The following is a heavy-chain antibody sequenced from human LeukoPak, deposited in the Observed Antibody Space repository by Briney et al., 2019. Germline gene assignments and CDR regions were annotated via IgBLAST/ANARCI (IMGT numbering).Heavy chain of an antibody. V-gene: IGHV3-23*01. J-gene: IGHJ4*02. CDR3: VKVTAAVTTFDF. Sequence: PGGSLRLSCAASGFTFSSYAMSWVRQAPGKGLEWVSAISGGGGRTYYADSMKGRFTISRDNSKNTLYLQMNSLRAEDTAVYYCVKVTAAVTTFDFWGQGTLVTVSS. CDR2: ISGGGGRT. CDR1: GFTFSSYA. D-gene: IGHD4-11*01.